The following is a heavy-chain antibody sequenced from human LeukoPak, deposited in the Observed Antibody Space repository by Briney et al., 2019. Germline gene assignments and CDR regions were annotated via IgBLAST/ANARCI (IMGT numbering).Heavy chain of an antibody. CDR1: GGSISSSSYY. J-gene: IGHJ4*02. D-gene: IGHD3-10*01. CDR2: IYYSGST. Sequence: SETLSLTCTVSGGSISSSSYYWGWIRQPPGKGLEWIGSIYYSGSTYYNPSLKSRVTISVDTSKNQFSLKLSSVTAADTAVYYCASVLLWFGELLVWGQGTLVTVSS. V-gene: IGHV4-39*07. CDR3: ASVLLWFGELLV.